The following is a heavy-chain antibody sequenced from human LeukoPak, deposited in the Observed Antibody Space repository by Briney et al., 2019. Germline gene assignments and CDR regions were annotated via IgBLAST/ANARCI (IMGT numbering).Heavy chain of an antibody. Sequence: ASVKVSCKASGYTFTSYDINWVRQATGQGLEWMGWINPNSGNTGYAQKFQGRVTITRNTSIGTAYMELSSLRSEDTAVYYCARGRYCSSTSCYLNYFDYWGQGTLVTVSS. V-gene: IGHV1-8*03. D-gene: IGHD2-2*01. CDR3: ARGRYCSSTSCYLNYFDY. CDR2: INPNSGNT. CDR1: GYTFTSYD. J-gene: IGHJ4*02.